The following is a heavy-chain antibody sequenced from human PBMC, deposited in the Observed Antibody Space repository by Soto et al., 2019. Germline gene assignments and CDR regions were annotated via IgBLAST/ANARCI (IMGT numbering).Heavy chain of an antibody. D-gene: IGHD3-22*01. CDR2: IYSGGST. CDR3: ARNYYDTGGGFDC. V-gene: IGHV3-53*01. CDR1: GFTVSGDY. Sequence: EVPLVESGGGLIQPGGSLRLSCAASGFTVSGDYMSWVLQAPGKGLEWDSVIYSGGSTYYADSVKGRFTISRDNSKNTLYLQMSILRAEDTAVYYCARNYYDTGGGFDCWGQGTLGTVSS. J-gene: IGHJ4*02.